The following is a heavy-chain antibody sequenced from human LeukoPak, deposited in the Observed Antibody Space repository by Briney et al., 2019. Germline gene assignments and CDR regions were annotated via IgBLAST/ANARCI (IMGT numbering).Heavy chain of an antibody. J-gene: IGHJ5*02. CDR1: GGSISSSNW. CDR3: ARDERRGWFDP. Sequence: SETLSLTCAVSGGSISSSNWWSWVRQPPGKGLEWIGEIYHSGSTKYNPSLKSRVTISVDKSKNQFSLKLSSVSAADTAVYYCARDERRGWFDPWGQGTLVTVSS. CDR2: IYHSGST. V-gene: IGHV4-4*02.